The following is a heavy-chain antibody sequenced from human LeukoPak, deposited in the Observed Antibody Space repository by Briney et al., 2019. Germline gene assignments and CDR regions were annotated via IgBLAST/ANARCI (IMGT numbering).Heavy chain of an antibody. CDR3: ARGWRWLQSWGH. Sequence: SETLSLTCTVSGGSISSSSYYWGWIRQPPGKGLEWIGSIYYSGSTYYNPSLKSRVTISVDTSKNQFSLKLSSVTAADTAVYYCARGWRWLQSWGHWGQGTLVTVSS. D-gene: IGHD5-24*01. CDR2: IYYSGST. J-gene: IGHJ4*02. CDR1: GGSISSSSYY. V-gene: IGHV4-39*07.